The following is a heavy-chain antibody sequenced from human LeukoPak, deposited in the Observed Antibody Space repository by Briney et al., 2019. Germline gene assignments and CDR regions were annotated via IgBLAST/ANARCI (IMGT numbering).Heavy chain of an antibody. D-gene: IGHD2-21*01. J-gene: IGHJ6*03. CDR1: GGSFSSYY. CDR3: ARVVVVRGYYHMDV. Sequence: PSETLSLTCAVYGGSFSSYYWSWIRQPAGKGLEWIGRIYTSGSTNYNPSLKSRVTMSVDTSKNQFSLKLSSVTAADTAVYYCARVVVVRGYYHMDVWGKGTTVTISS. V-gene: IGHV4-59*10. CDR2: IYTSGST.